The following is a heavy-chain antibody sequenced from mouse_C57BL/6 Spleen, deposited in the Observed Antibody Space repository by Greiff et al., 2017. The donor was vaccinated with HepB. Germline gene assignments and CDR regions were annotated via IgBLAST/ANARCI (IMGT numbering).Heavy chain of an antibody. CDR3: ARAEGDYAWFAY. J-gene: IGHJ3*01. CDR1: GYSITSGYY. CDR2: ISYDGSN. V-gene: IGHV3-6*01. D-gene: IGHD2-4*01. Sequence: EVKLQESGPGLVKPSQSLSLTCSVTGYSITSGYYWNWIRQFPGNKLEWMGYISYDGSNNYNPSLKNRISITRDTSKNQFFLKLNSVTTEDTATYYCARAEGDYAWFAYWGQGTLVTVSA.